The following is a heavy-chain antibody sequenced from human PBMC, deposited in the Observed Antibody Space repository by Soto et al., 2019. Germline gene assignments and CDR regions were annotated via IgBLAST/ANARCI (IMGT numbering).Heavy chain of an antibody. J-gene: IGHJ4*02. Sequence: PGGSLRLSCAASGFTFSSYWMSWVRQAPGKGLEWVGRIRDKANSYATAYTASVKDRFTISRDDSKNTAYLQMNSLKTEDTVLYYCTRLYCGGDCDFDSWGQGTLVTVSS. CDR2: IRDKANSYAT. D-gene: IGHD2-21*02. V-gene: IGHV3-73*01. CDR1: GFTFSSYW. CDR3: TRLYCGGDCDFDS.